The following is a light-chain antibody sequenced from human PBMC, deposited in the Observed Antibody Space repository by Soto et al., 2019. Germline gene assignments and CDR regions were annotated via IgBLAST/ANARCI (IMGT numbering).Light chain of an antibody. CDR2: GAS. V-gene: IGKV3-20*01. CDR3: QQYDCSPRT. CDR1: QSVSSSF. Sequence: EIVLTQSPGTLSLSPGERATLSCRASQSVSSSFLAWYQQKPGEATTLLIYGASSRATGILDRFSGSGSGTDITLTISRGERGDFAVYCCQQYDCSPRTFGQGTKLEIK. J-gene: IGKJ2*01.